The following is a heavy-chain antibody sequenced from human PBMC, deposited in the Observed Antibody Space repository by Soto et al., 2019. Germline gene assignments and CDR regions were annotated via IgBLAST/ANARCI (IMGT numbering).Heavy chain of an antibody. V-gene: IGHV3-33*01. J-gene: IGHJ4*02. CDR2: IWYDGSNK. D-gene: IGHD4-17*01. CDR3: ARDTVTTTFRYFDY. CDR1: GFTFSSYG. Sequence: GGSLRLSCAASGFTFSSYGMHWVRQAPGKGLEWVAVIWYDGSNKYYADSVKGRFTISRDNSKNTLYLQMNSLRAEDTAVYYCARDTVTTTFRYFDYWGQGTLVTVSS.